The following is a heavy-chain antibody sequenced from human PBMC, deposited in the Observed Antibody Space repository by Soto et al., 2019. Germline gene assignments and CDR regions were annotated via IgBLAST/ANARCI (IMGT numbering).Heavy chain of an antibody. CDR2: ISSSSSYI. CDR1: GFTFSSYS. V-gene: IGHV3-21*01. J-gene: IGHJ5*02. Sequence: AGGSLRLSCAASGFTFSSYSMNWVRQAPGKGLEWVSSISSSSSYIYYADSVKGRFTISRDNAKNSLCLQMNSLRAEDTAVYYCARESVETRSGYYGYNWFDPWGQGTLVTVSS. D-gene: IGHD3-3*01. CDR3: ARESVETRSGYYGYNWFDP.